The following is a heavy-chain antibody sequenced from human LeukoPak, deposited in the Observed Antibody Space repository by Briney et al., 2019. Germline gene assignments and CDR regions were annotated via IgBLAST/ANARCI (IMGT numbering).Heavy chain of an antibody. CDR3: TRSGGGSHWYFDL. CDR1: GFTFDDYA. J-gene: IGHJ2*01. D-gene: IGHD2-15*01. V-gene: IGHV3-9*01. Sequence: GGSLRLSCAASGFTFDDYAIHWVRQGPGMGLEWVSGITWNTGTIAYADSVKGRFSISRDNPKKSLHLQMNSLTPEDTALYYCTRSGGGSHWYFDLWGRGTLVAVSS. CDR2: ITWNTGTI.